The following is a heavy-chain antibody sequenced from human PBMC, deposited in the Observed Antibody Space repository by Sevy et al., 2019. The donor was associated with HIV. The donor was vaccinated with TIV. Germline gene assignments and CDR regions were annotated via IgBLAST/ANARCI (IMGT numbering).Heavy chain of an antibody. V-gene: IGHV3-74*01. J-gene: IGHJ3*02. CDR2: INSDGSST. Sequence: GGSLRLSCAASGFTFSSYWMHWVRQAPGKGLVWVSRINSDGSSTHYADSVKGRFTISRYNAKNTLYLQMNSLRAEDAAVYYCARGCGGDCAGAFDIWGQGTMVTVS. CDR1: GFTFSSYW. CDR3: ARGCGGDCAGAFDI. D-gene: IGHD2-21*02.